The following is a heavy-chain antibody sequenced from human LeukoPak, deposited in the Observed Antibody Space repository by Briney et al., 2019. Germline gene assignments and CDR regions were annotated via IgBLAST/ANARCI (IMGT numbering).Heavy chain of an antibody. Sequence: ALSLTCTVSGGSISSGSYYWSWIRQPAGKGLEWIGRIYTSGSTNYNPSLKSRVTISVDTSKNQFSLKLSSVTAADTAVYYCAGGRRDRVDYWGQGTLVTVSS. CDR2: IYTSGST. CDR1: GGSISSGSYY. CDR3: AGGRRDRVDY. V-gene: IGHV4-61*02. J-gene: IGHJ4*02.